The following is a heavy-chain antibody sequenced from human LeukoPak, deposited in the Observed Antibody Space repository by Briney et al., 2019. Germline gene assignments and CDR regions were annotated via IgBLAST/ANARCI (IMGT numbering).Heavy chain of an antibody. Sequence: ASVKVSCKASGGTFTSYAISWVRQAPGQGLEWMGGIIPIFGTANYAQKFQGRVTITADKSTSTAYMELSSLRSEDMAVYYCARDRFYGSGSRSGSPFDYWGQGTLVTVSS. CDR2: IIPIFGTA. J-gene: IGHJ4*02. V-gene: IGHV1-69*06. CDR3: ARDRFYGSGSRSGSPFDY. D-gene: IGHD3-10*01. CDR1: GGTFTSYA.